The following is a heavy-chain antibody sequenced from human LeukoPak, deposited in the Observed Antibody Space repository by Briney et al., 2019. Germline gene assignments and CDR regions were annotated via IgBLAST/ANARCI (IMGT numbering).Heavy chain of an antibody. J-gene: IGHJ4*02. CDR2: ISGSGGST. D-gene: IGHD1-26*01. Sequence: PGGSLRLSCAASGFTVSSNYMNWVRQAPGKGLEWVAAISGSGGSTYYADSVKGRFTISRDNSKNTLYLQMNSLRVEDTALYYCARQVGPDYWGQGTLVTVSS. CDR3: ARQVGPDY. CDR1: GFTVSSNY. V-gene: IGHV3-23*01.